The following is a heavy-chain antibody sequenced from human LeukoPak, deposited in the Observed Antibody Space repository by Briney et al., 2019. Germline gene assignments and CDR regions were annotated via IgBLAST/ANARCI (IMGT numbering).Heavy chain of an antibody. Sequence: PGGSLRLSCAASGFTFSNYGMHWVRQAPGKGLEWVAFIRYDGSNKYYADSVKGRFTISRDNSKNTLYLQMNSLRAEDTAVYYCAKDRPTGGAVAGKIDYWGQGTLVTVSS. CDR3: AKDRPTGGAVAGKIDY. J-gene: IGHJ4*02. V-gene: IGHV3-30*02. CDR2: IRYDGSNK. CDR1: GFTFSNYG. D-gene: IGHD6-19*01.